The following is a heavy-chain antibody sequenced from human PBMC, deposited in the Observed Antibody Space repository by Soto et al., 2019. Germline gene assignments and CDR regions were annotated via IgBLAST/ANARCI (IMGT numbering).Heavy chain of an antibody. V-gene: IGHV4-59*01. CDR1: GGSISSYY. CDR3: ARDQSSGYYYGLEGFDY. CDR2: IYYSGST. Sequence: SETLSLTCTVSGGSISSYYWSWIRQPPGKGLEWIGYIYYSGSTNYNPSLKSRVTISVDTSKNQFSLELSSVTAADTAVYYCARDQSSGYYYGLEGFDYWGQGTLVTVSS. J-gene: IGHJ4*02. D-gene: IGHD3-22*01.